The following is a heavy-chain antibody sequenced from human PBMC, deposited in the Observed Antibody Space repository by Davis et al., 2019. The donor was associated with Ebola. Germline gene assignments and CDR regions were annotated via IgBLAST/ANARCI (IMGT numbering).Heavy chain of an antibody. CDR3: ARLVSSSWWGAFDI. CDR2: IYYSGST. J-gene: IGHJ3*02. CDR1: GGSISSYY. Sequence: SETLSLTCTVSGGSISSYYWSWIRQPPGKGLEWIGYIYYSGSTNYNPSLKSRVTISVDTSKNQFSLKLSSVTAADTAVYYCARLVSSSWWGAFDIWGQGTMVTVSS. V-gene: IGHV4-59*08. D-gene: IGHD6-13*01.